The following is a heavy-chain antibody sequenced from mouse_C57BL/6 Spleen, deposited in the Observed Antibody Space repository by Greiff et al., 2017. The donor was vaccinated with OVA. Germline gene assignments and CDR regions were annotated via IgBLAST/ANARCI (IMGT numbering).Heavy chain of an antibody. Sequence: QVQLQQSGAELVMPGASVKLSCKASGYTFTSYWMHWVKQRPGQGLEWIGEIDPSDSYTNYNQKFKGKSTLTADKSSSTAYMQLSSLKSEDSAVDYCARWGDLYYFDYWGQGTTLTVSS. CDR1: GYTFTSYW. D-gene: IGHD2-13*01. CDR2: IDPSDSYT. CDR3: ARWGDLYYFDY. V-gene: IGHV1-69*01. J-gene: IGHJ2*01.